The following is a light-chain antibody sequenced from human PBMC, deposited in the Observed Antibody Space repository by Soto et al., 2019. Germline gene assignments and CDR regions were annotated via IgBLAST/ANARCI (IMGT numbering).Light chain of an antibody. V-gene: IGLV8-61*01. CDR1: SGSVSTSFH. CDR3: VLYMGSGIWV. J-gene: IGLJ3*02. CDR2: STN. Sequence: QTVVTQGPSFSVSPGGTVTLTCALSSGSVSTSFHPSWYRQTPGQAPRTLIYSTNTRSSGVPDRFSGSILGNKAALTITGAQADDESDYYCVLYMGSGIWVFGGGTKLTVL.